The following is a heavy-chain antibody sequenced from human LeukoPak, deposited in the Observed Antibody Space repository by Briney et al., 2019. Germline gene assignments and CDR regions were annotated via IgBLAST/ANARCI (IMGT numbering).Heavy chain of an antibody. Sequence: SETLSLTCAVYGGSFSGYYWSWIRQPPGQGLEWIGEINHSGSTAYAPSLKSRVTISADTSKNHFSLKLNSVTTADTAVYYCTRGAGWLIDYWGQGILVTVSS. J-gene: IGHJ4*02. D-gene: IGHD3-16*01. CDR3: TRGAGWLIDY. CDR2: INHSGST. CDR1: GGSFSGYY. V-gene: IGHV4-34*01.